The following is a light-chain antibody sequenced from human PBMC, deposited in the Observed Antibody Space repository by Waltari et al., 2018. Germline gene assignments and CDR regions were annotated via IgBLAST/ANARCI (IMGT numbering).Light chain of an antibody. V-gene: IGKV2-30*02. CDR2: NGF. J-gene: IGKJ4*01. CDR3: IQSTHWPLT. Sequence: DVVMTQSPLSLAVTLGQPASISCRSSQSLVHSTGNTHLKWYLQRPGQSPRRLIYNGFTRDSGVPDRFSGSGSGTDFTLMISRVEAEDVGVYYCIQSTHWPLTFGGGTKVEIK. CDR1: QSLVHSTGNTH.